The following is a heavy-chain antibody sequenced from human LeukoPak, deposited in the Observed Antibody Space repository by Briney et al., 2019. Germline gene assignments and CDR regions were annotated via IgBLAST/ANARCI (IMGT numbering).Heavy chain of an antibody. V-gene: IGHV4-59*01. CDR1: GGSISSYY. CDR3: ARTTEGYCRGRSCYSYYYYMDV. CDR2: IHYSGST. D-gene: IGHD2-15*01. J-gene: IGHJ6*03. Sequence: SETLSLTCTVSGGSISSYYWSWIRQPPGKGLEWIGYIHYSGSTYYKPSLKSRVTISVDTSKNQLSLKLSSVTAADTAVYYCARTTEGYCRGRSCYSYYYYMDVWGKGTTVTVSS.